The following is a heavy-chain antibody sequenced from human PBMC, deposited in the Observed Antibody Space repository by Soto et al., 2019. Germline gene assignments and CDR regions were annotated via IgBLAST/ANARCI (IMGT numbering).Heavy chain of an antibody. V-gene: IGHV3-23*01. D-gene: IGHD2-15*01. J-gene: IGHJ4*02. CDR1: ACNFSSYT. CDR3: AKRREGGCFRGYFDS. Sequence: WWPLRLSCAASACNFSSYTMSWVRKVPGKGLERVSGISANGAETYYAASVKGRFTISRDTSKSTLYLQMNSLRVEDTALYFWAKRREGGCFRGYFDSCRQGTLVTVSA. CDR2: ISANGAET.